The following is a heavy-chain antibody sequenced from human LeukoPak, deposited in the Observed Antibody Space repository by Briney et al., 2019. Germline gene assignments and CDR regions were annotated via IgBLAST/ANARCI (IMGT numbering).Heavy chain of an antibody. Sequence: GGSLRLSCAASRFTFSIFGMHWFRQAPGKGLEWIAVISSDGTNKYYADYVGGRFTISRYNSQDTLYLQMSRLRIEHTAIYYCRAATRYLDYYSDYWGQGTLVTVSS. V-gene: IGHV3-30*03. D-gene: IGHD3-10*01. J-gene: IGHJ4*02. CDR2: ISSDGTNK. CDR1: RFTFSIFG. CDR3: RAATRYLDYYSDY.